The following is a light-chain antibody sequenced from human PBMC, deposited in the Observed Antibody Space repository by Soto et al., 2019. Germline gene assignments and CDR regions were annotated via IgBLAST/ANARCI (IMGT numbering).Light chain of an antibody. CDR1: QDISNY. CDR2: DAS. CDR3: QQYDNLPIT. V-gene: IGKV1-33*01. Sequence: QSPSSLSASVGDRVTITCQASQDISNYLNWYQQKPGKAPKLLIYDASNLETGVPSRFSGSGSGTDFTFTISSLQPEDIATYYCQQYDNLPITFGQGTRLEIK. J-gene: IGKJ5*01.